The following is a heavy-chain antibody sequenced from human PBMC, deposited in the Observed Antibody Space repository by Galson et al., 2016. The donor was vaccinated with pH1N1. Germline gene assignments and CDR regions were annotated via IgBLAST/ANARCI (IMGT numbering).Heavy chain of an antibody. J-gene: IGHJ6*02. Sequence: SVKVSCKASGVIFSNYAISWVRQAPGQGLEWMGRIIPMFGTTKYAQKFQGRVTITADKSTSTGYMELNSLKYEDTAVYYCARVPQIYHYDYMDVWGQGTTVTVSS. V-gene: IGHV1-69*06. D-gene: IGHD3-16*01. CDR3: ARVPQIYHYDYMDV. CDR1: GVIFSNYA. CDR2: IIPMFGTT.